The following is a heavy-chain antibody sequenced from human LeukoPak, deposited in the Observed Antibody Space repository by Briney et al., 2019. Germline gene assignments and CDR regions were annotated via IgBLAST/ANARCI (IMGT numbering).Heavy chain of an antibody. CDR3: ARDGGWGAAVMFSINYYYYGMDV. Sequence: GGSLRLSCAASGFTFSSYGMHWVRQAPAKGLEWVAFICYDGINKYYADSVKGRFTISRDNSKNTVYLQMNSLRTEDTAVFYCARDGGWGAAVMFSINYYYYGMDVWGQGTTVTVSS. D-gene: IGHD6-13*01. CDR1: GFTFSSYG. V-gene: IGHV3-30*02. J-gene: IGHJ6*02. CDR2: ICYDGINK.